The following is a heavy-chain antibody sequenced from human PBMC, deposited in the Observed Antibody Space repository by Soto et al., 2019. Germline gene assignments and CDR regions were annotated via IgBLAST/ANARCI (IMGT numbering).Heavy chain of an antibody. CDR2: LFYSGGT. J-gene: IGHJ4*02. D-gene: IGHD4-17*01. Sequence: QLQLQESGPGLVKPSETLSLTCSVSGDSISTSNYYWGWIRQPPGKGLEWIGHLFYSGGTYYNPSLKSRVSISVDTSKNEFSLKLTSSTAADTAIYFCARRGGGDYLFDSWGQGILVTVSS. V-gene: IGHV4-39*07. CDR1: GDSISTSNYY. CDR3: ARRGGGDYLFDS.